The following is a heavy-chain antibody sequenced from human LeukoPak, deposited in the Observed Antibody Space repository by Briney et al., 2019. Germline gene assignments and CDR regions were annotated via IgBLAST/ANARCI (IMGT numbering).Heavy chain of an antibody. J-gene: IGHJ4*02. CDR3: ARDYCGGDCFPDY. V-gene: IGHV1-2*06. D-gene: IGHD2-21*02. CDR2: INPNSGDT. CDR1: GYTFTVYY. Sequence: ASVNVSCTASGYTFTVYYVHWVRQAPGQGLEWMGRINPNSGDTNYAQKFQGRVTMTRDTSISTAYMELSRLRSDDTAVYYCARDYCGGDCFPDYWGQGTLVTVSS.